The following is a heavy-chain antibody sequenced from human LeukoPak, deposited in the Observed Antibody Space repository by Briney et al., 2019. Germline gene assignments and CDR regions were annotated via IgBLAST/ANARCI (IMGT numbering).Heavy chain of an antibody. V-gene: IGHV1-69*04. CDR1: GGTFSSYA. Sequence: SVKVSCKASGGTFSSYAISWVRQAPGQGLEWMGRIIPILGIANYAQKFQGRVTITADKSTSTAYMELSSLRSEDTAVYYCARHSSGWYPYFDYWGQGTLVTVSS. D-gene: IGHD6-19*01. J-gene: IGHJ4*02. CDR2: IIPILGIA. CDR3: ARHSSGWYPYFDY.